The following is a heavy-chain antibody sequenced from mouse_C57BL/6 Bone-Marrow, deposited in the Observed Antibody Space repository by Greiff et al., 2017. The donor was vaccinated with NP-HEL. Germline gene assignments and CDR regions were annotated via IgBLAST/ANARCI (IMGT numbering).Heavy chain of an antibody. D-gene: IGHD1-1*01. V-gene: IGHV8-8*01. CDR1: GFSLSTFGMG. CDR3: AHDNGPITTVFDY. Sequence: QVTLKVSGPGILQPSQTLSLSCSFSGFSLSTFGMGVGWIRQPSGKGLEWLAHIWWDDDTYYNPALKSRLTISKDTSKNQVFLKIANVDTADTATYYCAHDNGPITTVFDYWGQGTTLTVSS. J-gene: IGHJ2*01. CDR2: IWWDDDT.